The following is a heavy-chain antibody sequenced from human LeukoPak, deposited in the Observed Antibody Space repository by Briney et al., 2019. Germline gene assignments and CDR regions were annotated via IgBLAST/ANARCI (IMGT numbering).Heavy chain of an antibody. CDR3: ARDRYSSGGSCYSSLGFYFDY. V-gene: IGHV4-34*01. CDR2: INHSGST. J-gene: IGHJ4*02. Sequence: RSETLSLTCAVYGGSFSGYYWSWIRQPPGKGLEWIGEINHSGSTNYNPSLKSRVTISVDTSKNQFSLKLSSVTAADTAVYYCARDRYSSGGSCYSSLGFYFDYWGQGTLVTVSS. CDR1: GGSFSGYY. D-gene: IGHD2-15*01.